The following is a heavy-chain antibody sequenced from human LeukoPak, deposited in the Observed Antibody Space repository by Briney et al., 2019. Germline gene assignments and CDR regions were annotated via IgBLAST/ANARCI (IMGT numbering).Heavy chain of an antibody. D-gene: IGHD6-13*01. CDR2: IYYSGST. CDR3: ARASGYSSSWYLRPEGYYMDV. Sequence: PSETLSLTCTVSGGSISSYYWSWIRQPPGKGLEWIGSIYYSGSTNYNPSLKSRVTISVDTSKNQFSLKLSSVTAADTAVYYCARASGYSSSWYLRPEGYYMDVWGKGTTVTISS. CDR1: GGSISSYY. V-gene: IGHV4-59*01. J-gene: IGHJ6*03.